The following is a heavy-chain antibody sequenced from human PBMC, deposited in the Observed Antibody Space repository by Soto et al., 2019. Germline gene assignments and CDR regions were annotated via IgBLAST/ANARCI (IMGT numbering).Heavy chain of an antibody. Sequence: GGSLRLSCAASGLTFSDRYMDWVRQAPGKGLEWVGRIRKKTNSYTTEYAASVKGRFIISRDDSTNSLYQQMSSLKTEDTAVYYCTTVTTVDYYFDYWGQGTLVTVSS. CDR2: IRKKTNSYTT. D-gene: IGHD4-17*01. V-gene: IGHV3-72*01. CDR3: TTVTTVDYYFDY. CDR1: GLTFSDRY. J-gene: IGHJ4*02.